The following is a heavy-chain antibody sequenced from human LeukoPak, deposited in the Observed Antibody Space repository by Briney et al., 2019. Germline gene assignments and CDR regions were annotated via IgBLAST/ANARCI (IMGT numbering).Heavy chain of an antibody. D-gene: IGHD3-3*01. J-gene: IGHJ3*02. CDR1: GFTFSSYA. CDR2: ISYDGSNK. Sequence: PGRSLRLSCAASGFTFSSYAMHWVRQAPGKGLEWVAVISYDGSNKYYADSVKGRFTISRDNSKNTLYLQMNSLRAEDTAVYYCARGPYYDFWSGSTGAAFDIWGQGTMVTVSS. CDR3: ARGPYYDFWSGSTGAAFDI. V-gene: IGHV3-30-3*01.